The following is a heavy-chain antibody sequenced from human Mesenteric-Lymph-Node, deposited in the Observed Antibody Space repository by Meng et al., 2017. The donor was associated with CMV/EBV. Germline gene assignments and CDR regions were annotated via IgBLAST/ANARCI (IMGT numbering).Heavy chain of an antibody. CDR2: IVGDGSTT. CDR3: AKDQEGGYYYPDY. J-gene: IGHJ4*02. V-gene: IGHV3-74*01. CDR1: GFTLRNYV. D-gene: IGHD3-22*01. Sequence: GGSLRLSCAASGFTLRNYVMHWVRQAPGKGLVWLSRIVGDGSTTNYADSVRGRFTISRDNSKNTLYLQMNSLRAEDTAVYYCAKDQEGGYYYPDYWGQGTLVTVSS.